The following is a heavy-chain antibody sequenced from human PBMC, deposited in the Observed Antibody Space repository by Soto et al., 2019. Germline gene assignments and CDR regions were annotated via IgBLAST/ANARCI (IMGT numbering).Heavy chain of an antibody. CDR3: ARHRSDFWFDP. V-gene: IGHV4-39*01. J-gene: IGHJ5*02. CDR1: GGSISSSSYF. D-gene: IGHD2-15*01. Sequence: SETLSLTCTVSGGSISSSSYFWGWIRHPPGKGLEWIGSIYYSGSTYYNPSLKSRVTVSVDTSKNQFSLKLNSVTAADTAVYYCARHRSDFWFDPWGQGTLVTVS. CDR2: IYYSGST.